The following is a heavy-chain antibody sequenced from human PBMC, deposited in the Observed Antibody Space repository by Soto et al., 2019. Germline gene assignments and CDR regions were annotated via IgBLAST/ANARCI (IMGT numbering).Heavy chain of an antibody. CDR3: SKEGNGYSGYDYFDY. Sequence: GGSLRLSCAASGITFSSYAMSWVRQAPGKGLEWVSAISGSGSSTYYADSVKGRFTISRDNSKNTLYLQMNSLRAQETAVYYWSKEGNGYSGYDYFDYWGQGTLVTVSS. D-gene: IGHD5-12*01. CDR2: ISGSGSST. V-gene: IGHV3-23*01. CDR1: GITFSSYA. J-gene: IGHJ4*02.